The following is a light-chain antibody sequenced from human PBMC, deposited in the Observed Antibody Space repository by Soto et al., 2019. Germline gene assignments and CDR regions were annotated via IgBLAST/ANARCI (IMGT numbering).Light chain of an antibody. CDR1: QSISSY. CDR3: QQSYSTPRT. Sequence: DIQMTQSPSSLSASVGLRVTITCRARQSISSYLNWYQQKQRKAPKLLIYAASSLQSGVPSRFSGSGSGTDFTLTISSLQPEDFATYYCQQSYSTPRTFGQGTKVEIK. J-gene: IGKJ1*01. CDR2: AAS. V-gene: IGKV1-39*01.